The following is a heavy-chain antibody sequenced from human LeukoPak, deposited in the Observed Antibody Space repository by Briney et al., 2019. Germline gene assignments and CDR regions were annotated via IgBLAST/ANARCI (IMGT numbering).Heavy chain of an antibody. CDR1: GFSLSTSGVG. CDR3: AHRYEVTDPWAFDI. J-gene: IGHJ3*02. V-gene: IGHV2-5*01. Sequence: SGPTLVNPTQTLTLTCTFSGFSLSTSGVGVGWIRQPPGKALEWLALIYWNDDKRYSPSLKSRLTITKDTSKNQVVLTMTNMDPVDTATYYCAHRYEVTDPWAFDIWGQGTMVIVSS. CDR2: IYWNDDK. D-gene: IGHD2-21*02.